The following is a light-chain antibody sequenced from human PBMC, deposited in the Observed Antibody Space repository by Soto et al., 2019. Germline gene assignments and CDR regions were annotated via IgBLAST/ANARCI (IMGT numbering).Light chain of an antibody. CDR2: GAS. CDR1: QNIGKK. V-gene: IGKV3-15*01. J-gene: IGKJ1*01. CDR3: QKYDNWPPWT. Sequence: EIVMTQSPATLSVSPGGRATLSCRASQNIGKKLAWYQQKSGQAPRLLIYGASTRATGVPARFSGSGSGTEFALTISGLQSEDFAVYYCQKYDNWPPWTFGQGTKVDIK.